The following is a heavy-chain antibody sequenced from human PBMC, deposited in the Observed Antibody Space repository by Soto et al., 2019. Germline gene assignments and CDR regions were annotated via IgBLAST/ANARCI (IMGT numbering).Heavy chain of an antibody. CDR1: GGSISSGGYS. V-gene: IGHV4-30-2*01. D-gene: IGHD6-25*01. CDR3: ASSHAGAHVTAAVH. CDR2: IYHSGST. J-gene: IGHJ4*02. Sequence: QLQLQESGSGLVKPSQTLSLTCAVSGGSISSGGYSWSWIRQPPGKGLEWIGYIYHSGSTYYNTALKGLGTISVDRSKNQFSLKLSSVTAADTAVYYCASSHAGAHVTAAVHWGQGTLVTVSS.